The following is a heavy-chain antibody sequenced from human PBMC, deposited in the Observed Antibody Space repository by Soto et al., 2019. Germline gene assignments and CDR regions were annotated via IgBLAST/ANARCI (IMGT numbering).Heavy chain of an antibody. CDR2: TYSGGST. D-gene: IGHD3-3*01. CDR1: GFTGSSNY. Sequence: GGFMRLSWAASGFTGSSNYMSWVRQDPGKGLEWVSVTYSGGSTYYADSVKGRFTISRDNSKNTLYLQMNGLRAEDTAVYYCARSRHDFWSGYGFDIWGQGTMVTVSS. CDR3: ARSRHDFWSGYGFDI. V-gene: IGHV3-66*01. J-gene: IGHJ3*02.